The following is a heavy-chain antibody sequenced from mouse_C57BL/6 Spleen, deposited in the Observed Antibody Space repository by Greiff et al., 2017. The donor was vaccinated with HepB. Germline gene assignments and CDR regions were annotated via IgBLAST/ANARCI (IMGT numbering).Heavy chain of an antibody. CDR2: INPYNGGT. V-gene: IGHV1-19*01. CDR1: GYTFTDYY. CDR3: ARRDSKDAMDY. Sequence: EVQLQQSGPVLVKPGASVKMSCKASGYTFTDYYMNWVKQSHGKSLEWIGVINPYNGGTSYNQKFKGKATLTVDKSSSTAYMELNSLTSEDSAVYYCARRDSKDAMDYWGQGTSVTVSS. J-gene: IGHJ4*01. D-gene: IGHD2-5*01.